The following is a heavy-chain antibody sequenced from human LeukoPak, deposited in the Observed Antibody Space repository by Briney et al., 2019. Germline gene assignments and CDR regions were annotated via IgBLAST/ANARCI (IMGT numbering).Heavy chain of an antibody. Sequence: SETLSLTCTVSGGSISSYYWSWIRQPPGKGLEWIGYLYYSGSTNYNPSLKSRVTISVDTSKNQFSLKLSSVTAADTAVYYCARAGSGYSFDYWGQGTLVTVSP. J-gene: IGHJ4*02. CDR2: LYYSGST. CDR1: GGSISSYY. CDR3: ARAGSGYSFDY. V-gene: IGHV4-59*01. D-gene: IGHD3-22*01.